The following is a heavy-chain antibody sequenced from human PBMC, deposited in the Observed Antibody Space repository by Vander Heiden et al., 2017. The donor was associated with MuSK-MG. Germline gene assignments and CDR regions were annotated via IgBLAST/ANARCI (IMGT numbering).Heavy chain of an antibody. D-gene: IGHD3-3*01. CDR2: IYTSGST. V-gene: IGHV4-61*02. Sequence: QVQLQESGLGLVKPSQTLSLTCTASGGSICRGRYYWSGIRQPAGKGLEWIGRIYTSGSTNYNPSLKSRFTISVDTSKNQFSLKLSSVTAADTAVYYCARDKHGAICGVVTNWFDPWCQGTLVTDSS. CDR3: ARDKHGAICGVVTNWFDP. CDR1: GGSICRGRYY. J-gene: IGHJ5*02.